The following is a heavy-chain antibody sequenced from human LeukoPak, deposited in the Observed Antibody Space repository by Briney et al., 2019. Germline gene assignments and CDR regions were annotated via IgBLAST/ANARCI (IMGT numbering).Heavy chain of an antibody. Sequence: PGGSLRLSCAASGFTFSSYAMSWVRQAPGKGLEWVSDISGGGGGTYYADSVKGRFIISRDNSKNTLSLQMNSLRAEDTAVYYCAKGDGYSSSSSMGGYWGQGTLVTVSS. CDR3: AKGDGYSSSSSMGGY. CDR2: ISGGGGGT. J-gene: IGHJ4*02. CDR1: GFTFSSYA. V-gene: IGHV3-23*01. D-gene: IGHD6-6*01.